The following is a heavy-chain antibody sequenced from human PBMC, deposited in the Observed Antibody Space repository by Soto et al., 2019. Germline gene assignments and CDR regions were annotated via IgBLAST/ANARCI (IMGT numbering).Heavy chain of an antibody. CDR3: ASRIIAVAGTPFDY. V-gene: IGHV1-69*13. CDR1: GGTFSSYA. Sequence: GASVKVSCKASGGTFSSYAISWLRQAPGQGLEWMGGIIPIFGTANYAQKFQGRVTITADESTSTAYMELSSLRSEDTAVYYCASRIIAVAGTPFDYWGQGTLVTVSS. D-gene: IGHD6-19*01. J-gene: IGHJ4*02. CDR2: IIPIFGTA.